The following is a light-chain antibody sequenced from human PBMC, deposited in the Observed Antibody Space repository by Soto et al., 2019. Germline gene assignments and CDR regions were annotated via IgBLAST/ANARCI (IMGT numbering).Light chain of an antibody. CDR3: SSYTSSSTYV. J-gene: IGLJ1*01. Sequence: QSALTQPASVSGSPGQSIAISCTGTSSDVGGYNYVSWYQQHPGKAPKLMVYDVSNRPSGVSNRFSGSKSGNTASLTISGLQAEDDADYYCSSYTSSSTYVVGTGTKVTV. CDR1: SSDVGGYNY. V-gene: IGLV2-14*01. CDR2: DVS.